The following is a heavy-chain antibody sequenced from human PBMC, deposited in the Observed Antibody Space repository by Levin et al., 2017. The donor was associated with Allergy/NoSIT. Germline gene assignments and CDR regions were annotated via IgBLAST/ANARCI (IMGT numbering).Heavy chain of an antibody. CDR1: GFSFSSYG. CDR2: IWHDGSQT. J-gene: IGHJ3*02. V-gene: IGHV3-33*01. D-gene: IGHD2-15*01. Sequence: GESLKISCVGSGFSFSSYGIHWVRQAPGKGLEWVAFIWHDGSQTYIADSVKGRFIISRDNSRNTLFLQMNSLTVEDTAGYYCARIPGSPTRWEVLGDAFDIWGQGTTVTVSP. CDR3: ARIPGSPTRWEVLGDAFDI.